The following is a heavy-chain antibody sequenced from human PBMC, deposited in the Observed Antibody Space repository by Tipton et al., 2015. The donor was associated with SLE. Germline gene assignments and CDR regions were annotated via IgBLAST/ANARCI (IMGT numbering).Heavy chain of an antibody. CDR3: ASSRGPHCSGGSCYFFGH. CDR2: ISGSGGST. D-gene: IGHD2-15*01. Sequence: SLRLSCAASGFTVSNNYMSWVRQAPGKGLEWVSAISGSGGSTYYADSVKGRFTISRDNSKNTLYLQMSSLRAEDTAVYFCASSRGPHCSGGSCYFFGHWGQGALVTVSS. V-gene: IGHV3-23*01. CDR1: GFTVSNNY. J-gene: IGHJ5*02.